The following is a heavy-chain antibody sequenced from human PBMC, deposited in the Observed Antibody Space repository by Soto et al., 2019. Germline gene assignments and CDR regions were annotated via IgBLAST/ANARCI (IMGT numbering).Heavy chain of an antibody. D-gene: IGHD3-9*01. J-gene: IGHJ5*02. CDR1: GYTFTAFY. V-gene: IGHV1-2*02. Sequence: QVPLVQSGSEVEKPGASVKVSCQASGYTFTAFYMNWVRQAPGQGLEWMGWVNPNTGVTKYAQKFQGRVTMTRDTSINTAYMELSGLTSDDTAVYYCTTLRLDPWGQGTLVTVSS. CDR3: TTLRLDP. CDR2: VNPNTGVT.